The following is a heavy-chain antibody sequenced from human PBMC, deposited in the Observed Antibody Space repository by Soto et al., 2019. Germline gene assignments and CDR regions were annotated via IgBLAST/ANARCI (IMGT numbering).Heavy chain of an antibody. Sequence: PSETLSLTCTVSGGSISSYYWSWIRRPPGKGLEWIGYIYYSGSTNYNPSLKSRVTISVDTSKNQFSLKLSSATAADTAVYYCARNYGPGYTFDYWGQGTLVTVSS. CDR3: ARNYGPGYTFDY. CDR1: GGSISSYY. J-gene: IGHJ4*02. CDR2: IYYSGST. D-gene: IGHD3-10*01. V-gene: IGHV4-59*08.